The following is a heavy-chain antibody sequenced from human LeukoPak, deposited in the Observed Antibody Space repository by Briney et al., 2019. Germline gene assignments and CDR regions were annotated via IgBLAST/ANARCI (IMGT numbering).Heavy chain of an antibody. V-gene: IGHV1-8*01. CDR3: ARGLPYQLLLNIYYYYGMDV. Sequence: ASVKVSCKASGYTFTSYDINWVRQATGQGLEWMGWMNPNSGNTGYAQKFQGRVTMTRSTSISTAYMELSSLRSEDTAVYYCARGLPYQLLLNIYYYYGMDVWGQGTTVTVSS. D-gene: IGHD2-2*01. J-gene: IGHJ6*02. CDR2: MNPNSGNT. CDR1: GYTFTSYD.